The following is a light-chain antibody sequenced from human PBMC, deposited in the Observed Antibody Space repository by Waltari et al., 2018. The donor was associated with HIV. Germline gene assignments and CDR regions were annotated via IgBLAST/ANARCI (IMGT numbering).Light chain of an antibody. CDR2: GAF. Sequence: IVMTQSPAILSVSPGERATLSCRADQSIGNNLAWYQQKPGPAPRLLVYGAFTRATDIPARFSGSVSGTEFTLTISSLQSEDFAVYYCQQYNNWPPRYTFGQGTKLEI. CDR1: QSIGNN. CDR3: QQYNNWPPRYT. V-gene: IGKV3-15*01. J-gene: IGKJ2*01.